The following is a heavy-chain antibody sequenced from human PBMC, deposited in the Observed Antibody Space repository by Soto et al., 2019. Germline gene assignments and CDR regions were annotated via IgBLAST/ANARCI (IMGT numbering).Heavy chain of an antibody. D-gene: IGHD5-12*01. CDR1: GASVTEGVHY. V-gene: IGHV4-61*08. Sequence: NPSETLSLTCTVSGASVTEGVHYWTWIRQPPGKGLEWIGYIYYSGSTNYNPSLKSRVTISVDTSKNQFSLKLSSVTAADTAVYYCARGPARLGMDVWGQGTTVTVSS. CDR2: IYYSGST. CDR3: ARGPARLGMDV. J-gene: IGHJ6*02.